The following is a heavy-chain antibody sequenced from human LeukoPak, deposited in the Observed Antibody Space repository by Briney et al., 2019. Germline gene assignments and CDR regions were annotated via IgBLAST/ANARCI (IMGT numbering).Heavy chain of an antibody. V-gene: IGHV1-69*13. Sequence: SVKVSCKASGGTFSSYAISWVRQAPGQGLEWMGGIIPIFGTANYAQKFQGRVTITADESTSTAYMELSSLRSEDTAVYYCARSHTAMVSSTFDCWGQGTLVTVSS. CDR1: GGTFSSYA. CDR3: ARSHTAMVSSTFDC. CDR2: IIPIFGTA. J-gene: IGHJ4*02. D-gene: IGHD5-18*01.